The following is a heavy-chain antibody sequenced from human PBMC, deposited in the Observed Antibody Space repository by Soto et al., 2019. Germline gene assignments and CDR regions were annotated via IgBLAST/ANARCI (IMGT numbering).Heavy chain of an antibody. J-gene: IGHJ4*02. V-gene: IGHV3-23*01. Sequence: EVHLLQSGGDLVQPGGSLRLSCAASGFTFSGYAMSWVRQAPGKGLEWVSGISNSGGSTFYSDSVKGWFTISRDNSENPLYLQMNSLKDEDTAVYFCARDQAGGWISHGYDHWGQGSRVDVAA. CDR3: ARDQAGGWISHGYDH. D-gene: IGHD5-12*01. CDR2: ISNSGGST. CDR1: GFTFSGYA.